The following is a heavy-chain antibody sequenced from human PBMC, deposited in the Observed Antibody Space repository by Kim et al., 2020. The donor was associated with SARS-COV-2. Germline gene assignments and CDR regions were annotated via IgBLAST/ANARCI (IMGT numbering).Heavy chain of an antibody. J-gene: IGHJ5*02. Sequence: GGSLRLSCAASGFTFSSYGMHWVRQAPGKGLEWVAVIWYDGSNKYYADSVKGRFTISRDNSKNTLYLQMNSLRAEDTAVYYCARSGITGTTAPWGQGTLVTVSS. CDR1: GFTFSSYG. CDR2: IWYDGSNK. V-gene: IGHV3-33*01. CDR3: ARSGITGTTAP. D-gene: IGHD1-7*01.